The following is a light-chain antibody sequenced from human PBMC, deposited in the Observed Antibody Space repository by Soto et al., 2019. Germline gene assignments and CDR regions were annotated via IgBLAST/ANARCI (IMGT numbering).Light chain of an antibody. J-gene: IGLJ1*01. V-gene: IGLV1-40*01. Sequence: QSALTQPPSVSGAPGQRVTISCTGSNSNIGAGYDVHWYQQLPGTAPKLLIYGNSNRPSGVPDRFSGSKSVTSASLAITGLQAEDEADYYCQSYDSSLSGSVFGTGTKATV. CDR3: QSYDSSLSGSV. CDR2: GNS. CDR1: NSNIGAGYD.